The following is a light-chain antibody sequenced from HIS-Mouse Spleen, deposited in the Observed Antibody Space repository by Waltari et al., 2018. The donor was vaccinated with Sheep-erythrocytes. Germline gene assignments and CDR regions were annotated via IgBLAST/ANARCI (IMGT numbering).Light chain of an antibody. CDR2: EVS. V-gene: IGLV2-8*01. CDR1: RSDVGVHTS. CDR3: SSYAGSNNWV. Sequence: QSALTQPPSASGSPGQSVTISCTGTRSDVGVHTSLPWYQQHPGKAPKLMTYEVSKRPSGVPDRFSGSKSGNTASLTVSGLQAEDEADYYCSSYAGSNNWVFGGGTKLTVL. J-gene: IGLJ3*02.